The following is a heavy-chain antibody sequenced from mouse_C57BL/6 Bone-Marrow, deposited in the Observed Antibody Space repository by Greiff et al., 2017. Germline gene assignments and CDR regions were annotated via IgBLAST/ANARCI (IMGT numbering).Heavy chain of an antibody. V-gene: IGHV1-4*01. D-gene: IGHD1-1*01. CDR1: GYTFTSYT. CDR2: INPSSGYT. J-gene: IGHJ2*01. Sequence: QVQLQQSGAELARPGASVKMSCKASGYTFTSYTMHWVKQRPGQGLEWIGYINPSSGYTKYNQKFKDKATLTADKSSSTAYMQLSSLTSEDSAVYYCARRGEVVAMRVYFDYWGQGTTLTVSS. CDR3: ARRGEVVAMRVYFDY.